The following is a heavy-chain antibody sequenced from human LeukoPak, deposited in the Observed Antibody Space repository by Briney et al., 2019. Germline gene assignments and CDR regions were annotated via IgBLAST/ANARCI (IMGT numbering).Heavy chain of an antibody. Sequence: GASVKVSCKASGYTFTDYYMHWVRQAPGQGLEWMGRINPNGGSTNYAQKFQGRVTMTRDTSISTAYMELSRLRSDDTAVYYCARNLYCSSTSCEDQAIDYWGQGTQVTVSS. D-gene: IGHD2-2*01. V-gene: IGHV1-2*06. J-gene: IGHJ4*02. CDR3: ARNLYCSSTSCEDQAIDY. CDR2: INPNGGST. CDR1: GYTFTDYY.